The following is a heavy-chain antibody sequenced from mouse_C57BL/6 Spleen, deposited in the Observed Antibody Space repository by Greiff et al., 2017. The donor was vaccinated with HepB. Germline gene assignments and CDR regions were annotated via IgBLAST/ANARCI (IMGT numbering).Heavy chain of an antibody. CDR3: ARTGTLAMDY. CDR1: GFTFSDYG. CDR2: ISSGSSTI. D-gene: IGHD4-1*01. J-gene: IGHJ4*01. V-gene: IGHV5-17*01. Sequence: EVMLVESGGGLVKPGGSLKLSCAASGFTFSDYGMHWVRQAPEKGLEWVAYISSGSSTIYYADTGKGRFTISRDNAKNTLFLPMTSLRSEDTAMYYCARTGTLAMDYWGQGTSVTVSS.